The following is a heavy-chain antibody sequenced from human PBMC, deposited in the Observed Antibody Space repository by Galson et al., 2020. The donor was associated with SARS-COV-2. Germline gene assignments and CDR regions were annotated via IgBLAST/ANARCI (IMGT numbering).Heavy chain of an antibody. Sequence: GESLKISCKGSGYSFTSYWIGWVRQMPGKGLEWMGIIYPGDSDTRYSPSFQGQVTISADKSISTAYLQWSSLKASDTAMYYCATLPGYCSGGSCYGFDPWGQGTLVTVSS. CDR1: GYSFTSYW. J-gene: IGHJ5*02. V-gene: IGHV5-51*01. D-gene: IGHD2-15*01. CDR3: ATLPGYCSGGSCYGFDP. CDR2: IYPGDSDT.